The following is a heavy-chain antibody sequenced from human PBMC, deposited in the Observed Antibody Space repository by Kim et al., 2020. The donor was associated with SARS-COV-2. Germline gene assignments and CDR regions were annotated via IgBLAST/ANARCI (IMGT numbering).Heavy chain of an antibody. D-gene: IGHD4-17*01. CDR3: ARGSSVTTYADY. J-gene: IGHJ4*02. Sequence: NHNPSLKSRVTISLDTSKNQLSLKLRSVTAADTAVYYCARGSSVTTYADYWGQGTLVTVSS. V-gene: IGHV4-59*09.